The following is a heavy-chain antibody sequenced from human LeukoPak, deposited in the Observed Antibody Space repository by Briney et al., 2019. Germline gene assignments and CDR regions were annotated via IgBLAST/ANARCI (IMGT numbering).Heavy chain of an antibody. J-gene: IGHJ4*02. V-gene: IGHV3-21*01. CDR3: AREINSGWYGFDY. D-gene: IGHD6-19*01. Sequence: GGSLRLSCAASGFTFSSYSMNWVRQAPGKGLEWVSSISSSSSYIYYADSVKGRFTISRDNSKNTLYLQMNSLRAEDTAVYYCAREINSGWYGFDYWGQGTLVTVSS. CDR2: ISSSSSYI. CDR1: GFTFSSYS.